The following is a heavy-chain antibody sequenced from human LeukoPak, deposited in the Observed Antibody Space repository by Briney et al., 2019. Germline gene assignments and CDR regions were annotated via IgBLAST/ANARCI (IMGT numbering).Heavy chain of an antibody. CDR1: GGSISSSSYY. CDR2: IYYSGST. D-gene: IGHD3-10*01. CDR3: ARAYGSGSYPPDY. V-gene: IGHV4-39*01. J-gene: IGHJ4*02. Sequence: IPSETLSLTRTVSGGSISSSSYYWGWIRQPPGKGLEWIGSIYYSGSTYYIPSLKSRVTISVDTSKNQFSLKLSSVTAADTAVYYCARAYGSGSYPPDYWGQGTLVTVSS.